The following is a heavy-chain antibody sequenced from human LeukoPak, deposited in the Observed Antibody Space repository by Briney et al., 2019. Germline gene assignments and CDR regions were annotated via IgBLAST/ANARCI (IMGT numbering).Heavy chain of an antibody. CDR3: ARGHSSGWLYYYYGMDV. J-gene: IGHJ6*02. V-gene: IGHV1-69*05. CDR1: GGTFSSYA. Sequence: SVKVSCKASGGTFSSYAVSWVRQAPGQGLEWMGGIIPIFGTANYAQKFQGRVTMTRNTSISTAYMELSSLRSEDTAVYYCARGHSSGWLYYYYGMDVWGQGTTVTVSS. D-gene: IGHD6-19*01. CDR2: IIPIFGTA.